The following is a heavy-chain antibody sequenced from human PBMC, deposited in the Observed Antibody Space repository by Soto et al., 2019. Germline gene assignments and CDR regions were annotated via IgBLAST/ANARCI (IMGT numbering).Heavy chain of an antibody. CDR3: ARLQNDVGPASLDLPRFDP. D-gene: IGHD2-2*01. CDR2: INHSGST. V-gene: IGHV4-34*01. Sequence: QVQLQQWGAGLLKPSETLSLTCAVYGGSFSGYYWSWIRHPPGKGLEWIGEINHSGSTNYNPSLKSRVTISGDTSNYQCALKLSSVTAADTAVYYCARLQNDVGPASLDLPRFDPWGQGTLVTVSS. J-gene: IGHJ5*02. CDR1: GGSFSGYY.